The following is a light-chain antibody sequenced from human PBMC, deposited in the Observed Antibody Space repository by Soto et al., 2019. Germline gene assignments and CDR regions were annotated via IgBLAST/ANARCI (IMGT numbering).Light chain of an antibody. Sequence: QSALTQPPSASGSPGQSVTISCTGTSSDVGGYNYVSWYQQHPGKAPKLMIYEVSKRPSGVPDRFSGSKSDNTASLTVSGLHAEEEADYFCSSNAGRNNVSGGGTKLTVL. CDR1: SSDVGGYNY. J-gene: IGLJ2*01. CDR2: EVS. V-gene: IGLV2-8*01. CDR3: SSNAGRNNV.